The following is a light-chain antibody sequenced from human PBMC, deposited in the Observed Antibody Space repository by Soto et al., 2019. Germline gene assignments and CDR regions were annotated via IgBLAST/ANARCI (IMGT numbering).Light chain of an antibody. Sequence: QSVLTQPRSVSGSPGQSVTSSYTGTSSDVGGYNYVSWYQQHPGKAPKLMIYDVSKRPSGVPDRLSGSKSGNTASLTISGLQAEDEADYYCCSYAGSSYVFGTGTKVTVL. CDR3: CSYAGSSYV. J-gene: IGLJ1*01. V-gene: IGLV2-11*01. CDR1: SSDVGGYNY. CDR2: DVS.